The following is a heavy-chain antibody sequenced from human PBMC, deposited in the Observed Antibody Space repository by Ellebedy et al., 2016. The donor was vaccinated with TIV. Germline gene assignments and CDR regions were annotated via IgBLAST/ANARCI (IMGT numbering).Heavy chain of an antibody. CDR2: ISGSGRNT. J-gene: IGHJ4*02. Sequence: PGGSLRLSCEASGFTFSRYAMSWVRQLPGKGLEWVSGISGSGRNTYNADSVKGRFNISRDNSKNMMYLQMNSLRADDTAVYFCAKRSQFRSISCFDYWGQGTLVTVSS. CDR3: AKRSQFRSISCFDY. CDR1: GFTFSRYA. V-gene: IGHV3-23*01. D-gene: IGHD6-13*01.